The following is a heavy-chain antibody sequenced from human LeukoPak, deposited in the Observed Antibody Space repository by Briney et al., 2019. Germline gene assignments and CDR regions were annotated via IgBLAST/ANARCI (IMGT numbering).Heavy chain of an antibody. Sequence: GGSLRLSCAASGFSFSSYSINWVRQAPGKGLEWVSYISGDGNAKHYTDSVKGRFTISRDNAKNALYLQMNSLRAEDTAVYYCARDGNGDYYYYMDVWGKGTTVTVSS. V-gene: IGHV3-48*01. CDR1: GFSFSSYS. CDR2: ISGDGNAK. D-gene: IGHD4-23*01. J-gene: IGHJ6*03. CDR3: ARDGNGDYYYYMDV.